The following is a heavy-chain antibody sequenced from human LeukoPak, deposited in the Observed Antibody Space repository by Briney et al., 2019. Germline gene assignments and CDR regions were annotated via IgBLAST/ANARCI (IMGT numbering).Heavy chain of an antibody. CDR3: ARHEERRGWFDP. Sequence: SETLSLTCTVSGGSISSYYWSWIRQPPGKGLEWIGYIYYSGSTNYNPSLKSRVTISVDTSKNQFSLKLSSVTAADTAVYYCARHEERRGWFDPWGQGTLVTVSS. CDR2: IYYSGST. J-gene: IGHJ5*02. D-gene: IGHD1-26*01. V-gene: IGHV4-59*08. CDR1: GGSISSYY.